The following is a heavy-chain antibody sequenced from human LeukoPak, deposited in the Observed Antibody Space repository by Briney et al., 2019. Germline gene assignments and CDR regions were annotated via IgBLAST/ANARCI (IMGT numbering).Heavy chain of an antibody. Sequence: GGSLRLSCAASGFTFSIYAMSWVRQAPGKGLEWVSALSGGGGNTYYADSVKGRFTISRDNSKNTLYLHMNSLRADDTAVYYCAKYTPANYYGSGSIFDYWGQGTLVNVSS. V-gene: IGHV3-23*01. CDR2: LSGGGGNT. D-gene: IGHD3-10*01. J-gene: IGHJ4*02. CDR1: GFTFSIYA. CDR3: AKYTPANYYGSGSIFDY.